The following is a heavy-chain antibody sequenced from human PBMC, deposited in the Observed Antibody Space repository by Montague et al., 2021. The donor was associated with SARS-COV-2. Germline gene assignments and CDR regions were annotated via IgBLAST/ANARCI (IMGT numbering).Heavy chain of an antibody. Sequence: PALVKPTQTLTLTCTFSGFSLSINGVGVGWIRQPPGKALEWLAMIYWDDNPHYSPSLKSRLIITKGTSKNQVVLTMTNMDPVDTATYYCAPLGFDSRSYYTPHNWFDPWGQGILVTVSS. D-gene: IGHD3-10*01. CDR3: APLGFDSRSYYTPHNWFDP. CDR2: IYWDDNP. V-gene: IGHV2-5*02. J-gene: IGHJ5*02. CDR1: GFSLSINGVG.